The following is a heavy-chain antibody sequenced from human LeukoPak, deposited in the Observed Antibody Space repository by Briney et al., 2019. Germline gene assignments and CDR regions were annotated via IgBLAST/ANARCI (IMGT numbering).Heavy chain of an antibody. J-gene: IGHJ3*02. Sequence: PGGSLRLSCAASGFTFSSYGMHWVRQAPGKGPEWVAVISYDGSNKYYADSVKGRFTISRDNSKNTLYLQMNSLRAEDTAVYYCAKGGGGSGWDDAFDIWGQGTMVTVSS. CDR1: GFTFSSYG. D-gene: IGHD6-19*01. V-gene: IGHV3-30*18. CDR3: AKGGGGSGWDDAFDI. CDR2: ISYDGSNK.